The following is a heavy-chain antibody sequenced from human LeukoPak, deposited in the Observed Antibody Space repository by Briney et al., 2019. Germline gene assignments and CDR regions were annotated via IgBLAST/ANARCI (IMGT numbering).Heavy chain of an antibody. J-gene: IGHJ4*02. CDR3: ARCFSSGYYSPFDN. V-gene: IGHV4-30-4*08. Sequence: SETLSLTCTVSGGSINADNFWSWIRQPPGKGLEWIGHIHYSGSTYYNPSLKSRVTISVDKSKNQFSLKLSSVTAADTAVYYCARCFSSGYYSPFDNWGQGTLVTASS. CDR2: IHYSGST. D-gene: IGHD3-22*01. CDR1: GGSINADNF.